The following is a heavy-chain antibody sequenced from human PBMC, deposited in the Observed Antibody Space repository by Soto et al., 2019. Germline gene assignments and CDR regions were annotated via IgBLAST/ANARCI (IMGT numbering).Heavy chain of an antibody. CDR3: AAERAEARGYSYGRTLDD. V-gene: IGHV3-74*01. CDR1: GFTFSRHW. Sequence: EVHLVESGGGVVQPGGSLRLSCVASGFTFSRHWLHWVRQVPGKGPVWVSRINNDGTTTAYADSVKGRFSISRDNADNTLFLQMNNLRADDTGVYYCAAERAEARGYSYGRTLDDWGQGSLVAVSS. J-gene: IGHJ4*02. CDR2: INNDGTTT. D-gene: IGHD5-18*01.